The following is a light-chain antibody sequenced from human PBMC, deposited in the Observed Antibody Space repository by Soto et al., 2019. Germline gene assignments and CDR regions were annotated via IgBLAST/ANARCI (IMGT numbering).Light chain of an antibody. V-gene: IGLV2-11*01. Sequence: QSALTQPRSVSGSPGQSVTISCTGTSSDVGGYNYVSWYQQYSGKAPKVMIYDVSKRPSVVPDRFSGSKSGNTASLTISGLQAEDEADYYCCSYAASNTFVFGTGTKLTVL. CDR2: DVS. CDR3: CSYAASNTFV. CDR1: SSDVGGYNY. J-gene: IGLJ1*01.